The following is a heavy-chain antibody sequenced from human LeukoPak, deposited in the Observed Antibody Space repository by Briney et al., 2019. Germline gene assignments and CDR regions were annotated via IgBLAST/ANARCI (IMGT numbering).Heavy chain of an antibody. CDR2: IDPGDGST. J-gene: IGHJ4*02. V-gene: IGHV1-46*01. CDR3: ARSKRNFDY. Sequence: ASVKVSCKASGYTFTSYYKHWVRQAPGQGLEWMGIIDPGDGSTNYAQRFQGRVTMTRDTSTSTVYMEVSSLRSEDTAVYYCARSKRNFDYWGQGALVTVSS. CDR1: GYTFTSYY.